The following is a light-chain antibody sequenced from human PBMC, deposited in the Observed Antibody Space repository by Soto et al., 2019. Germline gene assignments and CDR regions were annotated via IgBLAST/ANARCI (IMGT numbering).Light chain of an antibody. J-gene: IGLJ3*02. CDR3: SSFTSVHTGV. CDR1: STDVGGYNA. CDR2: EVT. V-gene: IGLV2-14*01. Sequence: QSALSQPASVSGSPGQTITISCTGTSTDVGGYNAVSWYQHHPGKAPKLIIYEVTHRPSGVSDRFSASKSGNTASLTISGLQAEDEADYYCSSFTSVHTGVFGGGTKVTVL.